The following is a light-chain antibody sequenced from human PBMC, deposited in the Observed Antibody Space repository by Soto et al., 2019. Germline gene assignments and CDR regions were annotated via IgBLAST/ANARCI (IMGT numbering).Light chain of an antibody. V-gene: IGKV3-20*01. Sequence: EIVLTQSPATLSLSPGERATLSCRASQSVSSSYLAWHQQKPGQAPRLLIYGALSRATGIPDRFSGSGSGTDFTLTISRLEPEDFALYYCQQYATSPLTFGGGTKVDIK. J-gene: IGKJ4*01. CDR3: QQYATSPLT. CDR2: GAL. CDR1: QSVSSSY.